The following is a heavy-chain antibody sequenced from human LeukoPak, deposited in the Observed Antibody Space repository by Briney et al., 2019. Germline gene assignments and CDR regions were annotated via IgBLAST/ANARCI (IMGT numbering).Heavy chain of an antibody. V-gene: IGHV3-7*01. CDR1: GFTFSNYW. CDR3: ARRNTAMVDQYYFDY. Sequence: GGSLRLSCAASGFTFSNYWMSWVRQAPGKGLEWVANIKQDGSEKYFVDPVKGRFTISRDNAKNSLYLQMNSLRAEDAAVYYCARRNTAMVDQYYFDYWGQGTLVTVSS. CDR2: IKQDGSEK. D-gene: IGHD5-18*01. J-gene: IGHJ4*02.